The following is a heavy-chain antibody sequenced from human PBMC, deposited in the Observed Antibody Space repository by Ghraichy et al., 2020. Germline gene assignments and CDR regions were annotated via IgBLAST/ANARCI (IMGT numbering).Heavy chain of an antibody. V-gene: IGHV3-23*01. CDR3: AKEEQSNNWPPDGFDI. D-gene: IGHD1-1*01. Sequence: GGSLRLSCAASGFTFGSYAMSWVRQAPGKGLEWVASISGSSHSTYYAESVKGRFTVSRDNSRSTLYVQMNSLRADDAAIYYCAKEEQSNNWPPDGFDIWGQGTLVTVSS. J-gene: IGHJ3*02. CDR2: ISGSSHST. CDR1: GFTFGSYA.